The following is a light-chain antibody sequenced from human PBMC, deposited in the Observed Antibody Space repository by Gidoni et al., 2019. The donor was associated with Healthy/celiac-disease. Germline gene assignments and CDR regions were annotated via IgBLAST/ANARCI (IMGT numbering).Light chain of an antibody. Sequence: DIQMTQSPSTLSASVGDRVTITCRARQSSSNWLAWYQQKPGKAPKLLIDKASSLESGVHSRFRGSGSGTEFTLTLSSLQPDDFSTHYGQQYNSPRSTFGQGTKVEIK. CDR2: KAS. CDR1: QSSSNW. J-gene: IGKJ1*01. V-gene: IGKV1-5*03. CDR3: QQYNSPRST.